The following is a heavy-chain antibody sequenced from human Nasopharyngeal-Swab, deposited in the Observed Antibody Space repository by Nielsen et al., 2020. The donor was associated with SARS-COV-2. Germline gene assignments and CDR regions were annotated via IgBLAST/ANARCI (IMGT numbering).Heavy chain of an antibody. Sequence: WIRQPPGKGLEWIGRIYTSGSTNYNSSLKSRVTISVDTSKNQFSLKLSSVTAADTAVYYCARGITTLYYYYYMDVWGKGTTVTVS. D-gene: IGHD3-10*01. J-gene: IGHJ6*03. CDR3: ARGITTLYYYYYMDV. CDR2: IYTSGST. V-gene: IGHV4-61*02.